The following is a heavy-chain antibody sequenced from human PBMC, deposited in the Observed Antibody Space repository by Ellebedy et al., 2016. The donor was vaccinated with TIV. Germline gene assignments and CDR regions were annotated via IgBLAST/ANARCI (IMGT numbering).Heavy chain of an antibody. CDR3: ARDGVYASGWYSDY. J-gene: IGHJ4*02. V-gene: IGHV4-39*07. CDR2: MYYGGRT. Sequence: MPSETLSLTCTVSGASISTSSYYWGWIRQPPGKGLEWIGTMYYGGRTYYNPSLKTRVNLSTDTSRNQFSLKLTSVTAADTAVYFCARDGVYASGWYSDYWGQGTQVTVSA. CDR1: GASISTSSYY. D-gene: IGHD6-19*01.